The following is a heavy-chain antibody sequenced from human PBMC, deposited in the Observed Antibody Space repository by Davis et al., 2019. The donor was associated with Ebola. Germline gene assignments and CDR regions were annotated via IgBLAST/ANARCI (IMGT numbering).Heavy chain of an antibody. V-gene: IGHV2-5*01. CDR3: AHGRLKAPQGGYFHY. D-gene: IGHD3-16*01. CDR1: GFSLTTNGVG. CDR2: IYWNDDK. Sequence: SGPTLVKPTQTLTLTCTFSGFSLTTNGVGVGWIRQPPGKALEWLALIYWNDDKRYSPSLKSRLTITKDTSKNQVVLTMTNMDAVDTAKYYCAHGRLKAPQGGYFHYWGQGTLVTVSS. J-gene: IGHJ1*01.